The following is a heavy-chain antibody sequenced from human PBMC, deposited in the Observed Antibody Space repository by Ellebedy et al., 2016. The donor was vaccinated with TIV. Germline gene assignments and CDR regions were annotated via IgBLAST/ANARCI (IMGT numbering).Heavy chain of an antibody. CDR2: ISYDGSTK. CDR1: GFTLTSYA. Sequence: GESLKISCAASGFTLTSYAIHWIRQAPGKGLEWVAVISYDGSTKYYADAVKGRFTISRDDSKNTLYLQMNSLRPEDTAVYYCAKDSRVTTSYNYYGMDVWGQGTTVTVSS. V-gene: IGHV3-30-3*01. J-gene: IGHJ6*02. CDR3: AKDSRVTTSYNYYGMDV. D-gene: IGHD4-17*01.